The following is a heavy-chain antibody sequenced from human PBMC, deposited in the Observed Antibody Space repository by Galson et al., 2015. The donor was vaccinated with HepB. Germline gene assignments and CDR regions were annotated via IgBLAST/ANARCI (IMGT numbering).Heavy chain of an antibody. J-gene: IGHJ6*02. Sequence: CAISGDSVSNNNAAWYWIRQSPSRGLEWLGRTYYRARWYSDYTVSLRGRITINADTSKNQFSLQLNSVTPEDTAVYYCAGVPGTIYYYGMDVWGQGTTVTVSS. CDR3: AGVPGTIYYYGMDV. CDR1: GDSVSNNNAA. V-gene: IGHV6-1*01. CDR2: TYYRARWYS. D-gene: IGHD2-2*01.